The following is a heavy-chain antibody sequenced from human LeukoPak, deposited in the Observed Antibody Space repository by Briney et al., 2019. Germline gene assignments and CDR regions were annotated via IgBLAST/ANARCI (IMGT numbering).Heavy chain of an antibody. J-gene: IGHJ6*03. CDR3: AGGHCTNGVCYKVYYMDV. CDR1: GYTFTGYY. Sequence: ASVKVSCKASGYTFTGYYMHWVRQAPGQGLEWMGWISPNSGGTNYAKKFQARVTMTRDTSISTANMDLSRLRSDDTAVYYCAGGHCTNGVCYKVYYMDVWGEGTTVTVSS. V-gene: IGHV1-2*02. CDR2: ISPNSGGT. D-gene: IGHD2-8*01.